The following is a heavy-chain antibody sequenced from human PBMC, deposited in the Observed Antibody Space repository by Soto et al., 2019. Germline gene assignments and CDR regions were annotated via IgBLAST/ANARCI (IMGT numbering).Heavy chain of an antibody. CDR1: GYTFTSYA. J-gene: IGHJ6*03. CDR2: INAGNGNT. V-gene: IGHV1-3*01. D-gene: IGHD2-2*01. CDR3: ASTTQSDYYYSYSMDV. Sequence: VKVSCKASGYTFTSYAMHWVRQAPGQRLEWMGWINAGNGNTKYSQKFQGRVTITRDTSASTAYMELSSLRSEDTAVYYCASTTQSDYYYSYSMDVWGKGTTVTVFS.